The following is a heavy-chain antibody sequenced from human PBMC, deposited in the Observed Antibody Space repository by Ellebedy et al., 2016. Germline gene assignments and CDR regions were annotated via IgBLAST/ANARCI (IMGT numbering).Heavy chain of an antibody. CDR2: ISSTSSYI. D-gene: IGHD3-9*01. CDR3: ARDPRPYLRYGHYDF. CDR1: GFTFNSYS. V-gene: IGHV3-21*01. J-gene: IGHJ4*02. Sequence: GGSLRLSCAASGFTFNSYSMNWVRQAPGKGLEWVSSISSTSSYIYYADSLRGRFTISRDNAKNSLFLQMDNLRADDTAVYYCARDPRPYLRYGHYDFWGQGTLVTVSS.